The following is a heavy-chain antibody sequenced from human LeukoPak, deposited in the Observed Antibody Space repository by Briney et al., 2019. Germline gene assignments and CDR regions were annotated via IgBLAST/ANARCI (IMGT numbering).Heavy chain of an antibody. V-gene: IGHV3-48*03. CDR1: GFTLSSYE. D-gene: IGHD3-22*01. Sequence: GGSLRLSCAASGFTLSSYEMNWVRQAPGKGLEWVSYISSSGSTIYYADSVKGRFTISRDNAKNSLYLQMNSLRAEDTAVYYCASSYYYDSSAFAFDIWGQGTMVTVSS. CDR2: ISSSGSTI. J-gene: IGHJ3*02. CDR3: ASSYYYDSSAFAFDI.